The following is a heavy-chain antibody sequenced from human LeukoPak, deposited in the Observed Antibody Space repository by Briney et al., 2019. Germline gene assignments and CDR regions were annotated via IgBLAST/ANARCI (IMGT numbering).Heavy chain of an antibody. CDR2: IKQDGSET. V-gene: IGHV3-7*01. D-gene: IGHD4-17*01. J-gene: IGHJ4*02. Sequence: GGSLRLSCAASGFTFIRYWMSWVRQAPGRGLEWVANIKQDGSETHYVDSAKGRFTISRDNARNLVHLQMNSLRDDDTAVYYCARDGDYIMPPFDYWGQGILVTVSS. CDR3: ARDGDYIMPPFDY. CDR1: GFTFIRYW.